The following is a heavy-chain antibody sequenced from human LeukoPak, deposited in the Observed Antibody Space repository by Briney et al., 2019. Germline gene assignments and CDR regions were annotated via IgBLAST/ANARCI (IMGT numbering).Heavy chain of an antibody. V-gene: IGHV4-59*12. CDR2: IHDTRGT. CDR1: GGSMKNYY. D-gene: IGHD2-2*01. Sequence: SETLSLTCTVSGGSMKNYYWSWIRQPPGKGLEWIGYIHDTRGTNYNPYLKSRVTISVDTSKNQFSLKLSSVTAADTAVYYCARRSRYPYYFDYWGQGTLVTVSS. CDR3: ARRSRYPYYFDY. J-gene: IGHJ4*02.